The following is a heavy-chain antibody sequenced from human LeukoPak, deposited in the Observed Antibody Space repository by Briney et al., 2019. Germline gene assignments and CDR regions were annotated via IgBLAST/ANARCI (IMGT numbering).Heavy chain of an antibody. CDR1: GGSLRSSNW. J-gene: IGHJ3*02. CDR2: IYHSGST. D-gene: IGHD3-22*01. V-gene: IGHV4-4*02. Sequence: SGTLSLTCAVSGGSLRSSNWWSWVRQPPGKGLEWIGEIYHSGSTNYNPSLKSRVTISVDTSKNQFSLKLSSVTAADTAVYYCARATYYYDSSGYWTLEFDFDIWGQGTMVTVSS. CDR3: ARATYYYDSSGYWTLEFDFDI.